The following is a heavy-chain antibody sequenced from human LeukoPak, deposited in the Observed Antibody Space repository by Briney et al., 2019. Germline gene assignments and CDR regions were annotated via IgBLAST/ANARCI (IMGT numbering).Heavy chain of an antibody. CDR1: GYTFTSYG. J-gene: IGHJ3*02. Sequence: ASVKVSCKASGYTFTSYGISWMRQAPGQGLEWMGWISAYNGNTNYTQKLQGRVTMTTDTSTSTAYMELRSLRSDDTAVYYCATKESTTYYYDSSGYYPDAFDIWGQGTMVTVSS. D-gene: IGHD3-22*01. CDR2: ISAYNGNT. V-gene: IGHV1-18*01. CDR3: ATKESTTYYYDSSGYYPDAFDI.